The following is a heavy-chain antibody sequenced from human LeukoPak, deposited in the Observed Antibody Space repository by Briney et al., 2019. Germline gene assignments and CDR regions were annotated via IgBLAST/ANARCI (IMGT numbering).Heavy chain of an antibody. CDR3: AGPQLSVYYFDY. V-gene: IGHV4-39*07. D-gene: IGHD1-1*01. J-gene: IGHJ4*02. CDR2: IYYSGST. CDR1: GGSISSSSYY. Sequence: SETLSLTYTVSGGSISSSSYYWGWIRQPPGKGLEWSGSIYYSGSTYYNPSLKSRVTISVDTSKNQFSLKLSSVTAADTAVYYCAGPQLSVYYFDYWGQGTLVTVSS.